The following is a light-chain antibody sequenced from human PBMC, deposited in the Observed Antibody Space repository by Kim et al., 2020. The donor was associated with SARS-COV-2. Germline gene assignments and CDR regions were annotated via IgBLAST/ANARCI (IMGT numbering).Light chain of an antibody. V-gene: IGKV1-5*03. CDR3: QQYNTYPWT. Sequence: ASVGDRVTIACRASQSISSWLAWYQQRQGKAPKVLIYRASDLEGGVPSRFSGSVSGTEFPLTISSLQPDDFATYYCQQYNTYPWTFGQGTKVDIK. CDR2: RAS. CDR1: QSISSW. J-gene: IGKJ1*01.